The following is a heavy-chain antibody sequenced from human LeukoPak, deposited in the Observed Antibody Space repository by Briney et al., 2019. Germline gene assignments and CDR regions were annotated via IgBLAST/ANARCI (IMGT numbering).Heavy chain of an antibody. J-gene: IGHJ4*02. CDR1: GYTFTDYY. CDR2: INPNTGDT. V-gene: IGHV1-2*02. D-gene: IGHD5-18*01. CDR3: ARGGFEGYSYGLDY. Sequence: ASVKVSCKASGYTFTDYYIHWVRQAPGQGLEWLGWINPNTGDTNYAQNFQGRVTIIRDTSISTTYIDLSRLRSDDTAVYFCARGGFEGYSYGLDYWGQGTLVTVSS.